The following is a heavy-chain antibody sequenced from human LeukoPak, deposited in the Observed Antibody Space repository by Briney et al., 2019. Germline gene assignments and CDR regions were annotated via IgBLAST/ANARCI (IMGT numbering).Heavy chain of an antibody. CDR2: ISDSGANT. D-gene: IGHD1-26*01. J-gene: IGHJ4*02. V-gene: IGHV3-23*01. CDR1: GFTFNSYA. CDR3: AKDAGRSDVDYFDY. Sequence: GGSLRLSCAASGFTFNSYAMSWVRQAPGKGLEWVSAISDSGANTYYAVSVRGRFTISRGNLNSLRAEDTAIYYCAKDAGRSDVDYFDYWCQGTLVTVSS.